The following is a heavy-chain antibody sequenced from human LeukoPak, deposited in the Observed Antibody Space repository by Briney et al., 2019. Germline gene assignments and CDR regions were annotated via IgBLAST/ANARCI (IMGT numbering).Heavy chain of an antibody. Sequence: PGGSLRLPCAASGFTFSSYSMNWVRHAPGKGLEWVSSISSSSSYIYYADSLKGRFTISRDNAKNSLYLQMNSLRAADTALYYCARRIAAAGTHDAFDIWGQGTMVTVSS. V-gene: IGHV3-21*01. CDR1: GFTFSSYS. D-gene: IGHD6-13*01. CDR3: ARRIAAAGTHDAFDI. J-gene: IGHJ3*02. CDR2: ISSSSSYI.